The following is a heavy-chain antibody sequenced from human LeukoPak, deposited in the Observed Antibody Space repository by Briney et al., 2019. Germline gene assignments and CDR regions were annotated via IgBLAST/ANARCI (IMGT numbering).Heavy chain of an antibody. D-gene: IGHD6-19*01. CDR1: GFTFSNYF. J-gene: IGHJ4*02. V-gene: IGHV3-7*03. CDR2: IKGDGSDI. Sequence: GGSLRLSCAVSGFTFSNYFMTWIRQAPGKGLEWVTKIKGDGSDIDYVDSVKGRFTVSRDNAKYSLFLQMDSLRVEDTAVYYCARFAYSSDWAVDYWGLGTLVTVPS. CDR3: ARFAYSSDWAVDY.